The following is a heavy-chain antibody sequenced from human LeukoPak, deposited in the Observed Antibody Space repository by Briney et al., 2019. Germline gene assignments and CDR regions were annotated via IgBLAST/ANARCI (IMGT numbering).Heavy chain of an antibody. J-gene: IGHJ4*02. V-gene: IGHV1-69*05. CDR2: IIPIFGTA. CDR1: GGTFSSYA. CDR3: ARGDYYDSSGPPGY. Sequence: SVKVSCKASGGTFSSYAISWVRQAPGQGLEWMGGIIPIFGTANYAQKFQGRVTITTDESTSTAYMELSSLRSEDTAVYYCARGDYYDSSGPPGYWGQGTLVTVSS. D-gene: IGHD3-22*01.